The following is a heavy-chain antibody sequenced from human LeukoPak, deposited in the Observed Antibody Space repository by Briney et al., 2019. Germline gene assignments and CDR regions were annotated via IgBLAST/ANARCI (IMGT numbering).Heavy chain of an antibody. Sequence: ASVRVSCKASGYTFTSYGISWVRQAPGQGLEWMGWISAYNGDTDYAQKLQGRVTMTTDTSTSTAYMELRSLRSDDTAVYYCARGYCSGGSCSSFDYWGQGTLVTVSS. CDR1: GYTFTSYG. CDR3: ARGYCSGGSCSSFDY. CDR2: ISAYNGDT. D-gene: IGHD2-15*01. J-gene: IGHJ4*02. V-gene: IGHV1-18*01.